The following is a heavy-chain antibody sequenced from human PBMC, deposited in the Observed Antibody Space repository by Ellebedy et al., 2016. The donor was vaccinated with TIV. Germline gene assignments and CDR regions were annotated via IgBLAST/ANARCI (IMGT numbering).Heavy chain of an antibody. CDR2: FYYGGNT. J-gene: IGHJ2*01. D-gene: IGHD6-13*01. Sequence: MPSETLSLTCTVSGYSISSGYYWGWISQPPGKGLEWIGSFYYGGNTFYNPSLKSRVTISIDTSRNQFSLKVTSVTAADTAVYYCARLSLANWYFDLWGRGTLVPVSS. CDR3: ARLSLANWYFDL. V-gene: IGHV4-38-2*02. CDR1: GYSISSGYY.